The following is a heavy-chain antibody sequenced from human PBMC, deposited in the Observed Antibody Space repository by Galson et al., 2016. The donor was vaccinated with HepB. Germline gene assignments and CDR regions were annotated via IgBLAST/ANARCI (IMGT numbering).Heavy chain of an antibody. Sequence: SLRLSCAASGFTFSSYAMPWVRQAPGKGLDWVSTISGSGGETHYADSVKGRFTFSRDNSKNTMYVQMTGLRAEDTAVYYCASGTTVTTSNSFWYFDLWGRGTLVTVSS. D-gene: IGHD4-17*01. CDR1: GFTFSSYA. CDR3: ASGTTVTTSNSFWYFDL. J-gene: IGHJ2*01. V-gene: IGHV3-23*01. CDR2: ISGSGGET.